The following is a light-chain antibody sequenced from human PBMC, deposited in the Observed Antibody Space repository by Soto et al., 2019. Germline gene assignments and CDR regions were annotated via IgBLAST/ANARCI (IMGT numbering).Light chain of an antibody. Sequence: QSVLTQPPSASGTPGQRVNISCSGSSSNIGSNYVYWYRQFPGTAPKLLIQRNNQRPSGVPARFSGSKSGTSASLAISGLRSEDGADYYCSSCSTSGTVTFGGGTKLTVL. J-gene: IGLJ2*01. CDR1: SSNIGSNY. V-gene: IGLV1-47*01. CDR2: RNN. CDR3: SSCSTSGTVT.